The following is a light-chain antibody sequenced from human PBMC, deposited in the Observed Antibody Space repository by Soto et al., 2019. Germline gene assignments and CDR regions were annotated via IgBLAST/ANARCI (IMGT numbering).Light chain of an antibody. J-gene: IGKJ1*01. CDR1: QSITGW. CDR3: QQYNSYWT. V-gene: IGKV1-5*01. CDR2: DAS. Sequence: DIQMTQSASTLSASVGDRVTITCRASQSITGWLAWYQQKPGKAPKLLIYDASSLESGVPSRFSGSGSGTEFTLTISSLQPDDFATYYCQQYNSYWTFGQGTKVDIK.